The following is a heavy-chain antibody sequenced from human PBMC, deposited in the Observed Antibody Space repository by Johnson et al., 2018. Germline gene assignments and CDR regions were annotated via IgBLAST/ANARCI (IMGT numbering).Heavy chain of an antibody. Sequence: VQLVESGGGLVQPGGSLRLSCAASGFTFSSYAMTWVRQAPGKGLEWVSSIRGSGDTTFYADSVKGRFTISRDNSKNTLYLQMNSLRAEDTAVYYCARAYHSATGDVWGKGTTVTVSS. CDR2: IRGSGDTT. CDR3: ARAYHSATGDV. V-gene: IGHV3-23*04. CDR1: GFTFSSYA. D-gene: IGHD4-11*01. J-gene: IGHJ6*04.